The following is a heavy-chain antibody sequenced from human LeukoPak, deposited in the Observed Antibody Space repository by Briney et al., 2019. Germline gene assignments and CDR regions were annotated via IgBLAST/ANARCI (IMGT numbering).Heavy chain of an antibody. Sequence: ASVKVSCKASGYTFTSYYMHWVRQAPGQGLEWMGIINPSGGSTSYAQKFQGRVTMTRDTSTSTVYMELSSLRSEDTAVYYCARDGSGSYYTYYYYMDVWGKGTTVTISS. CDR1: GYTFTSYY. J-gene: IGHJ6*03. V-gene: IGHV1-46*01. D-gene: IGHD3-10*01. CDR2: INPSGGST. CDR3: ARDGSGSYYTYYYYMDV.